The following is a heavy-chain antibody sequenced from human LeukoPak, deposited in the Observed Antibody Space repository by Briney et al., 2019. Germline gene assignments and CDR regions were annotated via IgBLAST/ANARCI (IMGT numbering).Heavy chain of an antibody. CDR2: ISDSGTIT. CDR1: GFAFSSLA. V-gene: IGHV3-21*01. J-gene: IGHJ4*02. D-gene: IGHD4-17*01. CDR3: ARDISYGDLEY. Sequence: GGSLRLSCAASGFAFSSLAMGWVRQVPGKGLEWVSVISDSGTITYYADSVKGRFTISRDNAKNSLHLQMNSLRAEDTAVYYCARDISYGDLEYWGQGTLVTVSS.